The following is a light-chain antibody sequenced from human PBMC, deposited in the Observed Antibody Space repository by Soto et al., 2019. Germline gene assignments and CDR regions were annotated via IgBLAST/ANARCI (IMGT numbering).Light chain of an antibody. CDR1: QSVSSSS. Sequence: EIVLTQSPGTLSLSPGERATLSCRASQSVSSSSLAWYQQKPGQAPRLLIYDTSSRATGIPDRFSGSGSGTDFTLTISRLEPEDFAVYYCQQYVSSPLTFGGGTKVEIE. CDR2: DTS. J-gene: IGKJ4*01. V-gene: IGKV3-20*01. CDR3: QQYVSSPLT.